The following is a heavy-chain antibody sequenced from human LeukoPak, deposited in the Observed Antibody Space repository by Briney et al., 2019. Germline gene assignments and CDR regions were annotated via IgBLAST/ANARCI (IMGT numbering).Heavy chain of an antibody. V-gene: IGHV4-31*03. D-gene: IGHD5-24*01. CDR1: GGSISSSGYY. CDR3: ARDWEDDYNNFFDY. CDR2: IYYSGST. Sequence: SETLSLTCTVSGGSISSSGYYWSWIRQHPGKGLEWVGYIYYSGSTYYNPSLKSRVTISVDTSKNQFSLKLSSVTAADTAVYYCARDWEDDYNNFFDYWGQGTLVTVSS. J-gene: IGHJ4*02.